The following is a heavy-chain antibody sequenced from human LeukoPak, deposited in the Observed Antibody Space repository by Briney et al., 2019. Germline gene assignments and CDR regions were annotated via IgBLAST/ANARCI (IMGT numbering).Heavy chain of an antibody. J-gene: IGHJ4*02. CDR3: ARSSRYYYDSSGYPQGIFDY. D-gene: IGHD3-22*01. CDR2: IYYSGST. Sequence: SETLSLTCTVSGGSISSSSYYWGWIRRPPGKGLEWIGSIYYSGSTYYNPSLKSRVTISVDTSKNQFSLKLSSVTAADTAVYYCARSSRYYYDSSGYPQGIFDYWGQGTLVTVSS. CDR1: GGSISSSSYY. V-gene: IGHV4-39*01.